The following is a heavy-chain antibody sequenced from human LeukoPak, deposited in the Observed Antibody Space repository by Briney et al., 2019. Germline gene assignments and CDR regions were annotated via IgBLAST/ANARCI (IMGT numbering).Heavy chain of an antibody. CDR1: GFTFSSYG. CDR3: AKDDAWLRFGE. J-gene: IGHJ4*02. D-gene: IGHD3-10*01. CDR2: LPYDGSYT. Sequence: GGSLRLSCAASGFTFSSYGMHWVRQTPGKGLEWVTFLPYDGSYTSYADSVKGRFTISRDNSKNTLYLEVISLTAEDTAVYYCAKDDAWLRFGEWSQGTLVTVSS. V-gene: IGHV3-30*02.